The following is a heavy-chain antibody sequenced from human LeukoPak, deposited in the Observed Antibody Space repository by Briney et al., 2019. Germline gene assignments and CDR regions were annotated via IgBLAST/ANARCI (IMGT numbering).Heavy chain of an antibody. V-gene: IGHV4-34*01. Sequence: PSETLSLTCAVYGGSFSGYYWSWIRQPPGKGLEWIGEINHSGSTNYNPSLKSRVTISVDTSKNQFSLKLSSVTAADTAVYYCARDRGGEEWYFDLWGRGTLVTVSS. J-gene: IGHJ2*01. D-gene: IGHD3-10*01. CDR2: INHSGST. CDR1: GGSFSGYY. CDR3: ARDRGGEEWYFDL.